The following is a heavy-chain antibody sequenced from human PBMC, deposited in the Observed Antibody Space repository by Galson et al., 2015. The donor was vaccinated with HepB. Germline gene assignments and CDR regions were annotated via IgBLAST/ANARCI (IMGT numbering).Heavy chain of an antibody. Sequence: SLRLSCAASGFTFSSYGMHWVRQAPGKGLEWVAVISYDGSNKYYADSVKGRFTISRDNSKNTLYLQMNSLRAEDTAVYYCAKGVGYYDSSGKNWFDPWGQGTLVTVSS. V-gene: IGHV3-30*18. J-gene: IGHJ5*02. CDR2: ISYDGSNK. CDR3: AKGVGYYDSSGKNWFDP. D-gene: IGHD3-22*01. CDR1: GFTFSSYG.